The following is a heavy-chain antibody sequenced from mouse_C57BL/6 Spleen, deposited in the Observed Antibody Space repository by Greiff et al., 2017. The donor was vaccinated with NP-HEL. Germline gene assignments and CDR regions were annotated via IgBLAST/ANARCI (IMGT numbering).Heavy chain of an antibody. D-gene: IGHD1-1*02. CDR2: INPSNGGT. CDR1: GYTFTSYW. Sequence: QVHVKQPGTELVKPGASVKLSCKASGYTFTSYWMHWVKQRPGQGLEWIGNINPSNGGTNYNEKFKSKATLTVDKSSSTAYMQLSSLTSEDSAVYYCARCEVDGNCFDYWGQGTTLTVSS. CDR3: ARCEVDGNCFDY. J-gene: IGHJ2*01. V-gene: IGHV1-53*01.